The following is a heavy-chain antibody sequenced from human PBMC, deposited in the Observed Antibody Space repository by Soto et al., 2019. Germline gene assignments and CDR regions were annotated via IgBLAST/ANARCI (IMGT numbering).Heavy chain of an antibody. Sequence: ASVKVSCKASGYTFTTYGISWVRQAPGQGLEWMGWISAYNGNTKYTQKLQGRVTMTTDTSTSTAYMELRSLRSDDTAVYYCAREEAWGGNQQYCGSTNCYGDMFFEYWG. D-gene: IGHD2-2*01. CDR1: GYTFTTYG. V-gene: IGHV1-18*01. CDR2: ISAYNGNT. J-gene: IGHJ4*01. CDR3: AREEAWGGNQQYCGSTNCYGDMFFEY.